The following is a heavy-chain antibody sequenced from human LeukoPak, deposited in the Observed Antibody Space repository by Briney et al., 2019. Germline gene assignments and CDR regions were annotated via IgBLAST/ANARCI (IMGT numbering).Heavy chain of an antibody. CDR2: IYSGGST. CDR1: GFTVSSNY. CDR3: ARGRYGDYAGGFDY. V-gene: IGHV3-66*01. Sequence: GGSLRLSCAASGFTVSSNYMSWVCQAPGKGLEWVSVIYSGGSTYCADSVKGRFTISRDNSKNTLYLQMNSLRAEDTAVYYCARGRYGDYAGGFDYWGQGTLVTVSS. J-gene: IGHJ4*02. D-gene: IGHD4-17*01.